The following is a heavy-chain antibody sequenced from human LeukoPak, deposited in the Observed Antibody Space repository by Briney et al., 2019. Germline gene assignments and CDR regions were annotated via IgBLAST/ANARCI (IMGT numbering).Heavy chain of an antibody. CDR1: GFTFSSYD. V-gene: IGHV3-13*01. D-gene: IGHD3-22*01. Sequence: GGSLRLSCAASGFTFSSYDMHWVRQATGKGLEWVSAIGTAGDTYYPGSVKGRFTISRENAKNSLYLQMNSLRAGDTAVYYCARVSYYYDSSGYYLVDAFDIWDQGTMVTVSS. CDR2: IGTAGDT. CDR3: ARVSYYYDSSGYYLVDAFDI. J-gene: IGHJ3*02.